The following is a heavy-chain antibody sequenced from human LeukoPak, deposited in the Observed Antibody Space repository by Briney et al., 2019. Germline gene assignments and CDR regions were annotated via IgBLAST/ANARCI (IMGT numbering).Heavy chain of an antibody. D-gene: IGHD3-10*01. CDR3: ARGNFYSGSGSSPLDY. V-gene: IGHV3-74*01. J-gene: IGHJ4*02. CDR1: GFTFNSYW. CDR2: INSDGSRT. Sequence: GGSLRLSCAASGFTFNSYWMHWVRQVPGKGLVWVSRINSDGSRTNYVDSAKGRFTISRDNAKNTLFLQVNSLGAEDSAVYYCARGNFYSGSGSSPLDYWGQGTLVTVSS.